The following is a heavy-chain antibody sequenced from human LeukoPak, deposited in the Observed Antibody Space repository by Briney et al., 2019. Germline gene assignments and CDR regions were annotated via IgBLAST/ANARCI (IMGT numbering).Heavy chain of an antibody. CDR1: GFTFSSYA. CDR3: AKDDLLAYCSGGSCYSSALAFDY. J-gene: IGHJ4*02. D-gene: IGHD2-15*01. Sequence: GGSLRLSCAASGFTFSSYAMSWVRQAPGKGLEWVSAISGSGGSTYYAGSVKGRFTISRDNSKNTLYLQMNSLRAEDTAVYYCAKDDLLAYCSGGSCYSSALAFDYWGQGTLVTVSS. V-gene: IGHV3-23*01. CDR2: ISGSGGST.